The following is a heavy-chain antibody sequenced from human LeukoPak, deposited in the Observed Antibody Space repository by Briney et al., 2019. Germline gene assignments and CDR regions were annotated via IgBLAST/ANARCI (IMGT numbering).Heavy chain of an antibody. CDR2: IWISSGNT. Sequence: GGSLTLSCAASGFTFIDYRMNWVRQAPGKGLEWISYIWISSGNTKYAGSVKGRFTISRDKARYSLYLEMNSLRVEDRAMYYCARDHRYAFDNWGHGTLVTVSS. V-gene: IGHV3-48*01. CDR3: ARDHRYAFDN. J-gene: IGHJ4*01. CDR1: GFTFIDYR. D-gene: IGHD5-12*01.